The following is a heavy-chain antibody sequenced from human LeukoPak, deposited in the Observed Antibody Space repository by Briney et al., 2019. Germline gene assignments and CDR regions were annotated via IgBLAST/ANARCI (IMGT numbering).Heavy chain of an antibody. CDR3: TTDPNDPDLFQH. V-gene: IGHV3-15*01. J-gene: IGHJ1*01. Sequence: GGSLRLSCAASGFTFSNAWMSWVRQAPGKGLEWVGRIKSKTDGGTTGYAAPVKGRFTISRDDSKNTLYLQMNSLKTEDTAVYYCTTDPNDPDLFQHWGQGTLVTVSS. CDR1: GFTFSNAW. D-gene: IGHD1-1*01. CDR2: IKSKTDGGTT.